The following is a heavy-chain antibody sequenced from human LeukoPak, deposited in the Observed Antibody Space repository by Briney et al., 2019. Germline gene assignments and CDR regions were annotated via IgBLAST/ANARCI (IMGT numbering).Heavy chain of an antibody. Sequence: PGGSLRLSCAASGFPFSSYAMYWVRQAPGKGLVWVALISFDGTSEFYADSVRGRFTISRDNSKNTMFLQMNSLRPEDTAVYYCAKDGRCGGGGCWASSWFDPWGQGTLVTVSS. V-gene: IGHV3-30*17. CDR1: GFPFSSYA. CDR2: ISFDGTSE. D-gene: IGHD2-21*01. J-gene: IGHJ5*02. CDR3: AKDGRCGGGGCWASSWFDP.